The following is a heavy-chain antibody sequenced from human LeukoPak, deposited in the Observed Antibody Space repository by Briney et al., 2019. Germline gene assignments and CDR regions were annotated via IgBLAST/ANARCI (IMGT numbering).Heavy chain of an antibody. J-gene: IGHJ4*02. V-gene: IGHV3-33*01. D-gene: IGHD3-9*01. Sequence: GGSLRLSCAASGFTFSSYGMHWVRQAPGKGLEWVAVIWYDGSNKYYADSVKGRFTISRDNPKNTLYLQMNSLRAEDAAVYYCARVSLRYFGISDYWGQGTQVTVSS. CDR1: GFTFSSYG. CDR2: IWYDGSNK. CDR3: ARVSLRYFGISDY.